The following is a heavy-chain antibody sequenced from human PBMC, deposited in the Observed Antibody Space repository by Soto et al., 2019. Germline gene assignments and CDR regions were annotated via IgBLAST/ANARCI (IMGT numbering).Heavy chain of an antibody. Sequence: EVQLVESGGGLIQPGGSLRLSCAASGFTVSSNYMSWVRQAPGKGLEWVSVIYSGGSTYYADSVKGRFTISRDNSKNTLYLQMNSLRAEDTAVYYCARFVPSGYNPTSYFDYWRQGTLVTVSS. J-gene: IGHJ4*02. CDR3: ARFVPSGYNPTSYFDY. CDR2: IYSGGST. D-gene: IGHD5-12*01. V-gene: IGHV3-53*01. CDR1: GFTVSSNY.